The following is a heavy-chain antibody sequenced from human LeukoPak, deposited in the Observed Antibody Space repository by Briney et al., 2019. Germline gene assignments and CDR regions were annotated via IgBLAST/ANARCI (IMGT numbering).Heavy chain of an antibody. J-gene: IGHJ4*02. CDR2: ISSSSSYI. CDR3: ARVATHSFDY. Sequence: WVSSISSSSSYIYYADSVKGRFTISRDNAKNSLYLQMNSLRAEDTAVYYCARVATHSFDYWGQGTLVTVSS. V-gene: IGHV3-21*01.